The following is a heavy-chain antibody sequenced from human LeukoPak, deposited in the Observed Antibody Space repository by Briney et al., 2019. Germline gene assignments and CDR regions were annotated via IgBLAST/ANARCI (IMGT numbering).Heavy chain of an antibody. V-gene: IGHV3-74*01. J-gene: IGHJ4*02. D-gene: IGHD6-13*01. CDR1: GFTFSTYW. CDR2: ISSDGSNT. Sequence: GGSLRLSCAASGFTFSTYWMHWVRQAPGKGLVWVSRISSDGSNTNYADSVKGRFTISRDNAKNSLYLQMNSLRAEDTAVYYCARDRDSSSWSSRRVGDYFDYWGQGTLVTVSS. CDR3: ARDRDSSSWSSRRVGDYFDY.